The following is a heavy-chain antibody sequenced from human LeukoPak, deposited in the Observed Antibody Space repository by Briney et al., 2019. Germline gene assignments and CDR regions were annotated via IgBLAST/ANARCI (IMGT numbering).Heavy chain of an antibody. V-gene: IGHV3-49*04. CDR1: GFTFGDYA. CDR2: IRNKRDGERA. Sequence: GGSLRLSCTASGFTFGDYAMSWVRQAPGEGPEGIASIRNKRDGERAEYAASVNGRFTISRDDSKSIVYLQMNDLRIEDTAMYYCSRWQGGTQYFHYWGQGTLVTVSS. J-gene: IGHJ4*02. CDR3: SRWQGGTQYFHY.